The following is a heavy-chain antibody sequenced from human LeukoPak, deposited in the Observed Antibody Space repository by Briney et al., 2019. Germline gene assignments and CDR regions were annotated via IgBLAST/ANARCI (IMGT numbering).Heavy chain of an antibody. J-gene: IGHJ5*02. CDR1: GGSISSGDYY. CDR3: ARSAPRTFDP. Sequence: SQTLSLTCSVSGGSISSGDYYWSWIRQPPGKGLEWIGYIYYSGSTYYNPSLKSRDTISVDTSKNQFSLKLSSVTAADTAVYYCARSAPRTFDPWGQGTLVTVSS. V-gene: IGHV4-30-4*01. CDR2: IYYSGST.